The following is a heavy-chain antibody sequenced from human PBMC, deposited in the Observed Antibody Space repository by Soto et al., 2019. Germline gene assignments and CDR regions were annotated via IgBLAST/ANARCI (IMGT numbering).Heavy chain of an antibody. V-gene: IGHV3-74*01. J-gene: IGHJ5*02. CDR1: GFNFSSYW. D-gene: IGHD2-2*01. CDR3: AKEGCSNTTCLLNWFDP. CDR2: INSDGSST. Sequence: VQLVESGGGLVQPGGSLRLSCAASGFNFSSYWMHWVRQAPGKGLVWVSRINSDGSSTSYADSVKGRFTISRDNNKNTIYQQINSLRADDTTVYYFAKEGCSNTTCLLNWFDPWGQGTLVTVSS.